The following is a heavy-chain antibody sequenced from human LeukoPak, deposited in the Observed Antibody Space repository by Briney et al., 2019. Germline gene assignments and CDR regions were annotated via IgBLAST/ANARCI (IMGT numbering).Heavy chain of an antibody. V-gene: IGHV4-59*01. D-gene: IGHD5/OR15-5a*01. J-gene: IGHJ4*02. Sequence: SETLSLTCTVSGGSISRYYWSWIRQPPGKGLEWIGYISYTGSTTYNSSLKSRVTISLDTSQNQFSLKLTSVTPADTAVYFCATLVSTRYYFDYWGQGTLVTVSS. CDR3: ATLVSTRYYFDY. CDR2: ISYTGST. CDR1: GGSISRYY.